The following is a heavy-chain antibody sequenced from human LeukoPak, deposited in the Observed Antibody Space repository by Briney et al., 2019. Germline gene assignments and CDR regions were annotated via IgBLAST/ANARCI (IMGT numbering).Heavy chain of an antibody. CDR1: GFTFSSYS. CDR3: ARDVVLWFGELSSDAFDI. J-gene: IGHJ3*02. V-gene: IGHV3-21*01. D-gene: IGHD3-10*01. Sequence: PGGSLRLSCAASGFTFSSYSMNWVRQAPGKGLEWVSSISSSSSYIYYADSVKGRFTISRDNAKNSLYLQMNSLRAEDTAVYYCARDVVLWFGELSSDAFDIWGQGTMVTVSS. CDR2: ISSSSSYI.